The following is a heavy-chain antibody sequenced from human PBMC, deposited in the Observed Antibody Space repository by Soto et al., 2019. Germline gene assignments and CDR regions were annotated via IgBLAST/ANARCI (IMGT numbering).Heavy chain of an antibody. CDR3: ARLTWEFDTRSPLDY. D-gene: IGHD1-26*01. CDR2: ISANNENT. V-gene: IGHV1-18*04. CDR1: GYPFSSYG. J-gene: IGHJ4*02. Sequence: ASVKVSCKASGYPFSSYGITWVRQAPGQGLEWMGWISANNENTNYAQHLQGRVTMTTDASTNTAYMELTSLTSGDTAVYYCARLTWEFDTRSPLDYWGQGTSVTVSS.